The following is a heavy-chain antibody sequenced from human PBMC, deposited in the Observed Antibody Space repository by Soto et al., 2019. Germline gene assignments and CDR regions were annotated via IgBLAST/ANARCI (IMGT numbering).Heavy chain of an antibody. D-gene: IGHD3-22*01. Sequence: SQPLSLPGAISGYLVSSNGATWNWIRQSPSRGLEWLGRTYYRSRSKWHYDYAMSVKSRISINSDTSRNQFSLKLNSVTAADTAVYYCARDRSGYFWLDYWGQGTLVTVSS. CDR2: TYYRSRSKWHY. CDR3: ARDRSGYFWLDY. V-gene: IGHV6-1*01. CDR1: GYLVSSNGAT. J-gene: IGHJ4*02.